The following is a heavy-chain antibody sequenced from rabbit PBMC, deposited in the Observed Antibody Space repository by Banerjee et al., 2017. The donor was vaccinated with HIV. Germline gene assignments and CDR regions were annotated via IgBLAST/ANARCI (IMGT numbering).Heavy chain of an antibody. CDR1: GFSFSNNYV. V-gene: IGHV1S45*01. Sequence: QEHLEESGGDLVKPEGSLTLTCTASGFSFSNNYVMCWVRQAPGKGLEWIGCIYNGDDTSCARCAKGRVTISKTSATTLTLQMTSLTAADTAAYFCARRMANGYAGYPYATRLDLWGPGTLVTVS. CDR3: ARRMANGYAGYPYATRLDL. CDR2: IYNGDDT. J-gene: IGHJ6*01. D-gene: IGHD6-1*01.